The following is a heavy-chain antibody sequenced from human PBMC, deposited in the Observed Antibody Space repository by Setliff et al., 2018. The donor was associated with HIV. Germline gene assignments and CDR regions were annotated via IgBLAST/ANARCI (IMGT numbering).Heavy chain of an antibody. Sequence: SETLSLTCTVSGASISTYYWSWIRQPPGKGLEWIGEINHSGSTNYNPSLKSRVTISVDTSKNQFSLKLRSVTAADRAVYYCARVPGYSSGTSYMDVWGKGTTVTVSS. V-gene: IGHV4-34*01. D-gene: IGHD6-19*01. CDR2: INHSGST. J-gene: IGHJ6*03. CDR1: GASISTYY. CDR3: ARVPGYSSGTSYMDV.